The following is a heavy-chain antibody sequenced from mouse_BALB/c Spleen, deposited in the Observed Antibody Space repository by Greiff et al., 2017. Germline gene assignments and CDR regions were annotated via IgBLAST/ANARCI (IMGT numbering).Heavy chain of an antibody. CDR2: ISSGGGST. CDR1: GFTFSSYG. D-gene: IGHD1-1*01. V-gene: IGHV5-6*01. J-gene: IGHJ3*01. Sequence: EVQGVESGGDLVKPGGSLKLSCAASGFTFSSYGMSWVRQTPDKRLEWVATISSGGGSTYYPDTVKGRFTISRDNAKNTLYLQMSSLKSEDTAMYYCARHGSSSWFAYWGQGTLVTVSA. CDR3: ARHGSSSWFAY.